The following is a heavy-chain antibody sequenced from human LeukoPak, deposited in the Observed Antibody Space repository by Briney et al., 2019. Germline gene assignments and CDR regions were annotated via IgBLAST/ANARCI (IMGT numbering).Heavy chain of an antibody. D-gene: IGHD5-24*01. CDR3: ARGNLDGFYFDF. CDR2: MHYSGAT. J-gene: IGHJ4*02. V-gene: IGHV4-34*01. Sequence: SETLSLTCAVSGGSFSGYYWSWIRQPTGKGLEWIGEMHYSGATNYDPTLKSRVTISADTSKNQFSLKLTSVSAADAAVYFCARGNLDGFYFDFWGRGTLVTVSS. CDR1: GGSFSGYY.